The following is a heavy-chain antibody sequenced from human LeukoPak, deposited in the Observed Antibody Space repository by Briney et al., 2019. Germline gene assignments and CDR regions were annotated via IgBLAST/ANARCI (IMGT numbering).Heavy chain of an antibody. D-gene: IGHD3-9*01. J-gene: IGHJ4*02. CDR1: GYSISSGYY. CDR2: IYHSGST. Sequence: PSETLSLTCTVSGYSISSGYYWGWIRQPPGKGLEWIGGIYHSGSTYYNPSLKSRVTISVDTSKNQFSLKLSSVTAADTAVYYCVGGDILTGYPTLFDYWGQGTLVTVSS. V-gene: IGHV4-38-2*02. CDR3: VGGDILTGYPTLFDY.